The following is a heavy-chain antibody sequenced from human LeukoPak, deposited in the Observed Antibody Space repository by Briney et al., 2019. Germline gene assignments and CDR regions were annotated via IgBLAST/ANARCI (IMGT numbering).Heavy chain of an antibody. CDR1: GGSISSSSYY. V-gene: IGHV4-39*07. CDR3: ARIVISLEWLQEGSAFDY. CDR2: IYYSGST. D-gene: IGHD3-3*01. J-gene: IGHJ4*02. Sequence: PSETLSLTCTVSGGSISSSSYYWGWIRQPPGKGLEWIGSIYYSGSTYYNPSLKSRVTISVDTSKNQFSLKLSSVTAADTAVYYCARIVISLEWLQEGSAFDYWGQGTLVTVSS.